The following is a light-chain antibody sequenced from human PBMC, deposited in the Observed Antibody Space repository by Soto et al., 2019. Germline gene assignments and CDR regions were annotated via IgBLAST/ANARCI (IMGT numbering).Light chain of an antibody. CDR2: GAS. Sequence: ETVMTQSPATLSASRGEGATLSCRASQSLNTNLAWYQQKLGQAPRVLIYGASTRATGIPDGFSGSGSGTDFTLTISRLEPEDFAVYYCQQYGSSPPITFGQGTRLEIK. CDR1: QSLNTN. CDR3: QQYGSSPPIT. V-gene: IGKV3-20*01. J-gene: IGKJ5*01.